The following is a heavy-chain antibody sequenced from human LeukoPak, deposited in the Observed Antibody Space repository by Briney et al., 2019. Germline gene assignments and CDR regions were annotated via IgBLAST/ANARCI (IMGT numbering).Heavy chain of an antibody. CDR2: IFSGGTT. CDR1: GFTVISNY. V-gene: IGHV3-53*04. J-gene: IGHJ4*02. CDR3: ARGVLGCSYGFDF. D-gene: IGHD5-18*01. Sequence: GGSLRLSCAASGFTVISNYMTWVRQAPGKGLEWVSVIFSGGTTYYADSVKGRFTISRHNSENTLYLQMNSLRGEDTAVYYCARGVLGCSYGFDFWGQGTLVTVSS.